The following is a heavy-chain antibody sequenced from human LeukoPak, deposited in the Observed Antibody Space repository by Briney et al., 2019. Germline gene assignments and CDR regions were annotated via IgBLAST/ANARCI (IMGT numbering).Heavy chain of an antibody. J-gene: IGHJ4*02. CDR1: AFTFSSYA. D-gene: IGHD3-10*01. Sequence: PGGSLRLSCAASAFTFSSYAMTWVRQALGKGLEWVSTISSSGGSTYYADSVKGRFTISRDNSKNTLFLQMNSLRGEDTAVYYCARLMVRGVIGSDYWGQGTLVTVSS. V-gene: IGHV3-23*01. CDR2: ISSSGGST. CDR3: ARLMVRGVIGSDY.